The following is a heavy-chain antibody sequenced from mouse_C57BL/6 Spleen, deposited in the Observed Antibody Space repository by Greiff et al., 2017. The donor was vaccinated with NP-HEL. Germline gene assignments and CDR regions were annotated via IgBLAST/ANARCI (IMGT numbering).Heavy chain of an antibody. CDR3: TTETDGLGY. V-gene: IGHV5-9-1*02. Sequence: EVQRVESGEGLVKPGGSLKLSCAASGFTFSSYALSWVRQTPEKRLEWVAYISSGGDYIYYADTVKGRFTISRDNARNTLYLQMSSLKSEDTAMYYCTTETDGLGYWGQGTLVTVSA. D-gene: IGHD2-3*01. CDR1: GFTFSSYA. CDR2: ISSGGDYI. J-gene: IGHJ3*01.